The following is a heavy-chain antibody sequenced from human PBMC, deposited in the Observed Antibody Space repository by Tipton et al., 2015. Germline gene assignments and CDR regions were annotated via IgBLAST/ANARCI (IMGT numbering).Heavy chain of an antibody. D-gene: IGHD4-23*01. Sequence: GLVKPSESLSLTCNVSGGSVSSGNYYWSWIRQPPGKALEWIGYISYTDTTHYNPSLKSRVTISVDTSKNQFSLKLSSVTAADTAVYYCARALFYGGNTDWYFDLWGRGTLVTVSS. CDR1: GGSVSSGNYY. V-gene: IGHV4-61*01. CDR2: ISYTDTT. J-gene: IGHJ2*01. CDR3: ARALFYGGNTDWYFDL.